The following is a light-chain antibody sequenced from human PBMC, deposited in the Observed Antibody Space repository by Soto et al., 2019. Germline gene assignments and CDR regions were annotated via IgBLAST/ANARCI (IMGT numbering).Light chain of an antibody. J-gene: IGLJ2*01. CDR2: RNN. CDR1: SYNIGSNY. V-gene: IGLV1-47*01. CDR3: GGWDDSLSGPV. Sequence: QSVLTQPPSASGTPGQRVNISCSGSSYNIGSNYVYWYRQFPGTAPKLLIQRNNQRPSGVPARFSGSKSGTSASLAISGLRSEDEADYYCGGWDDSLSGPVFGGGTKLTVL.